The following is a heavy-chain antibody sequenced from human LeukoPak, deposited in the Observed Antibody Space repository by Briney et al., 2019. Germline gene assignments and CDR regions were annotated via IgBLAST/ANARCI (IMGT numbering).Heavy chain of an antibody. V-gene: IGHV3-7*01. J-gene: IGHJ4*02. D-gene: IGHD1-26*01. Sequence: TGGSLRLSCAASGFTFSRCWMSWVRQAPGKGLEWVANIHQDGSDKYYVDSVKGRVTISRDNAKNSLYLQMNSLRAEDTAVYYCTTDGVGVEGATYDNWGQGTLVGVSS. CDR3: TTDGVGVEGATYDN. CDR2: IHQDGSDK. CDR1: GFTFSRCW.